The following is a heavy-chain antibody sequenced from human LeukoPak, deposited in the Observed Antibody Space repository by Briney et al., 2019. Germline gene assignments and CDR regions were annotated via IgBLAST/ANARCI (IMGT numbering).Heavy chain of an antibody. Sequence: GGTLRLSCAASGFTFSSYGMSWVRQAPGKGLEWVSAISGSGGSTYYADSVKGRFTISRDNSKNTLYLQMNSLRAEDTAVYYCAKDRDTMVRGALDYWGQGTLVTVSS. D-gene: IGHD3-10*01. CDR3: AKDRDTMVRGALDY. CDR2: ISGSGGST. J-gene: IGHJ4*02. V-gene: IGHV3-23*01. CDR1: GFTFSSYG.